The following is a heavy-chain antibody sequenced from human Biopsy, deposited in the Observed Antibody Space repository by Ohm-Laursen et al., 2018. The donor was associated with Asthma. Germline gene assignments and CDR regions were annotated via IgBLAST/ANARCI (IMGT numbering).Heavy chain of an antibody. D-gene: IGHD6-19*01. V-gene: IGHV3-30-3*01. J-gene: IGHJ4*02. CDR2: ISYDGSSI. CDR1: GFAVSRDH. Sequence: SLRPSCTASGFAVSRDHMFWVRQAPGKGLEWVAVISYDGSSIYYADSVKGRFTNSRDNSKNTLSLQMNSLTAEDTAVYYCAREGVAGTHIEDWGQGTLVTVSS. CDR3: AREGVAGTHIED.